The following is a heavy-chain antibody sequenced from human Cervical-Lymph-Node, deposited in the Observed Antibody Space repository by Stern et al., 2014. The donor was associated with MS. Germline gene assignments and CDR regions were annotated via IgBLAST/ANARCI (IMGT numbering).Heavy chain of an antibody. CDR3: TKAWDS. V-gene: IGHV1-8*03. CDR2: MNPARGDN. Sequence: VQLVESGAEVKKPGASVKVSCKTSGYTFTSDDINWVRQASGQGLEWMGWMNPARGDNSYGQKFQGRITITRATSITTAYLELTTLRSEDTDVYYCTKAWDSWGQGTLVIVSS. J-gene: IGHJ4*02. CDR1: GYTFTSDD.